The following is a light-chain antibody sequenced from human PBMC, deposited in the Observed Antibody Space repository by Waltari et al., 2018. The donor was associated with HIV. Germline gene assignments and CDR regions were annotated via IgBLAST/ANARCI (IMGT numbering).Light chain of an antibody. CDR2: WSS. Sequence: DIVMTQSPDSVAVSLGERDTINCRYSQSVFYSSNNKTYLAWYQQKPGQSPKLLVYWSSTRESRVPDRFSGSGAGTDFTLTISSRQAEDVAVYYGQQYYSTPEFVPGTKVEI. V-gene: IGKV4-1*01. J-gene: IGKJ3*01. CDR3: QQYYSTPE. CDR1: QSVFYSSNNKTY.